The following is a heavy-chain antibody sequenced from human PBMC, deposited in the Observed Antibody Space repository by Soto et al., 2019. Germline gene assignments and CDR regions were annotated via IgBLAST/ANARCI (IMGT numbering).Heavy chain of an antibody. CDR2: IRNGGSS. CDR1: GGSISSNAYY. J-gene: IGHJ4*02. CDR3: ARQGVTRISFDF. Sequence: SETLSLTCTVSGGSISSNAYYWGWIRQSPGRGLEWIGIIRNGGSSFYNSSLRSRVTFSVDTSNNYFSLRLNSVTAADTAVYFCARQGVTRISFDFWGQGTLVTVSS. D-gene: IGHD2-2*01. V-gene: IGHV4-39*01.